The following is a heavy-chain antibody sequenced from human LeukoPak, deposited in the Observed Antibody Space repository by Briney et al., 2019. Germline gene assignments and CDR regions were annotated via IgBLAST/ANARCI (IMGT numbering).Heavy chain of an antibody. CDR1: GFTFSSYW. Sequence: GGSLRLSCAASGFTFSSYWMSWVRQAPGKGLEWVANIKQDGSEKYYVDSVKGRFTISRDNSKNTLYLQMNSLRAEDTAVYYSAKYRPICVGTGTFYFWGQGTLGTVSS. D-gene: IGHD5-18*01. J-gene: IGHJ4*02. CDR2: IKQDGSEK. V-gene: IGHV3-7*03. CDR3: AKYRPICVGTGTFYF.